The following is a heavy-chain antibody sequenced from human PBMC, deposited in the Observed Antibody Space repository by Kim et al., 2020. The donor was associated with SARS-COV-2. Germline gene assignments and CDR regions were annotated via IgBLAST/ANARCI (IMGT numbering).Heavy chain of an antibody. V-gene: IGHV3-49*04. Sequence: GGSLRLSCSASGFTFGDYCLSWVRQAPGKGLEWVGFIRSKTLGGTTEYAASVKGRFTISRADSKSVSYLEMNSLKTEDTAVYYCNRWQHVSGSIRDYWGQGTLPTVS. CDR1: GFTFGDYC. J-gene: IGHJ4*02. CDR2: IRSKTLGGTT. D-gene: IGHD3-16*01. CDR3: NRWQHVSGSIRDY.